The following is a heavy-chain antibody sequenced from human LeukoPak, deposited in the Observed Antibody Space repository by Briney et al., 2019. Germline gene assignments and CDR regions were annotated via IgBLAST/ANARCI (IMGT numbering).Heavy chain of an antibody. D-gene: IGHD5-12*01. V-gene: IGHV6-1*01. CDR1: GDSVSTNSAA. CDR3: AKVVSPTSSFDS. Sequence: SQTLSLTCVISGDSVSTNSAAWNWIRQSPSRGLEWLGRTYYRSKWYNDYPVSVKSRITINPDTSKNQFSLHLNSVTPEDTAVYYCAKVVSPTSSFDSWGQGTLVTVSS. J-gene: IGHJ4*02. CDR2: TYYRSKWYN.